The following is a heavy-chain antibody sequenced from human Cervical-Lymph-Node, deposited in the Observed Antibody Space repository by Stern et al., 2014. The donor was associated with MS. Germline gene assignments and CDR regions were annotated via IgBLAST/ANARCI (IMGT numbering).Heavy chain of an antibody. J-gene: IGHJ3*02. CDR2: IYTDDST. Sequence: EVQLVESGGGLIQPGGSLRLSCAAPGFTVSNNYMSWVRQAPGKGLEWVSLIYTDDSTSYDGSVKGRFTISRDSSKNKLFLHMNSLRAEDTAVYYCARAIFGVNTAAMAPDAFDTWGQGTMVTVSS. V-gene: IGHV3-53*01. CDR1: GFTVSNNY. D-gene: IGHD3-3*01. CDR3: ARAIFGVNTAAMAPDAFDT.